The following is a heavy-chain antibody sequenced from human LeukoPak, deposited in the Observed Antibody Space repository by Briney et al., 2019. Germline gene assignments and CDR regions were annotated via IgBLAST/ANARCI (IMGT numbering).Heavy chain of an antibody. Sequence: ASVKVSCKASGYIFVDFYMYWVRQAPGQGLEWMGWINPNSGGTNPAQKFQGRVTLTRDTSISTAFMELNSLTSDDTAVYYCARGGEPKWELLYQDYWGQGTLVTVSS. D-gene: IGHD1-26*01. CDR3: ARGGEPKWELLYQDY. CDR1: GYIFVDFY. J-gene: IGHJ4*02. V-gene: IGHV1-2*02. CDR2: INPNSGGT.